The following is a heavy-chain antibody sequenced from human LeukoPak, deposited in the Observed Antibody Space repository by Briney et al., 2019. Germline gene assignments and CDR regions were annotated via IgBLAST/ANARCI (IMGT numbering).Heavy chain of an antibody. CDR1: GFTLSSYA. J-gene: IGHJ3*02. CDR3: ASGCSGGSCFDAFDI. V-gene: IGHV3-23*01. Sequence: GGSLRLSCAASGFTLSSYAMSWVRQAPGKGLEWVAAISGSGGSTYYADSVKGRFTISRDNSKNTLYLQMNSLRAEDTAVYYCASGCSGGSCFDAFDIWGQGTMVTVSS. CDR2: ISGSGGST. D-gene: IGHD2-15*01.